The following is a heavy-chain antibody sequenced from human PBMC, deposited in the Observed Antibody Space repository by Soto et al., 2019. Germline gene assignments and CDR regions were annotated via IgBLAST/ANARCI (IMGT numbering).Heavy chain of an antibody. Sequence: QVQLVQSGAEVKKPGSSVKVSCKASGGTFSSHAISWVRQAPGQGLEWMGGIIPFFKATNYAQKFQGRVTITADDSTSTAYMDLYSLRSEDTAVYYYARDVPLNHYDGTYSYYAMDVWGQGTTVTVSS. D-gene: IGHD3-16*01. CDR3: ARDVPLNHYDGTYSYYAMDV. CDR1: GGTFSSHA. CDR2: IIPFFKAT. V-gene: IGHV1-69*01. J-gene: IGHJ6*02.